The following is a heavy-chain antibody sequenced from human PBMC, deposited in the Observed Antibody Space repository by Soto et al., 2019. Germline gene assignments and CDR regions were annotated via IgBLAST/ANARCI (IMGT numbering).Heavy chain of an antibody. D-gene: IGHD3-3*01. CDR2: IYYSGST. J-gene: IGHJ4*02. Sequence: PSETLSLTCTVSGGSISSYYWSWIRQPPGKGLEWIGYIYYSGSTNYNPSLKSRVTISVDTSKNQFSLKLSSVTAADTAVYYCASARGRHDFWSGYHPMGIFDYWGQGTLVTVSS. CDR1: GGSISSYY. V-gene: IGHV4-59*01. CDR3: ASARGRHDFWSGYHPMGIFDY.